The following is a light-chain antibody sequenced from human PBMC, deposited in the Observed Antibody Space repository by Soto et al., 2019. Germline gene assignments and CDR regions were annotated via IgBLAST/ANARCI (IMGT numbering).Light chain of an antibody. CDR3: CSYAGRSTFV. CDR1: SSDVGGYNL. J-gene: IGLJ2*01. V-gene: IGLV2-23*03. CDR2: EGT. Sequence: QSALTQPASVSGSPGQSITISCTGTSSDVGGYNLVSWYQHHPGNAPQLIIFEGTKRPSGVSSRFSGSKSGNTASLTISGLQAEDEADYSCCSYAGRSTFVFGGGTKVTVL.